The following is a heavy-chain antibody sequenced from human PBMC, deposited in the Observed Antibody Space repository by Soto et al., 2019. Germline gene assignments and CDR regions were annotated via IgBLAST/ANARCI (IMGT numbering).Heavy chain of an antibody. J-gene: IGHJ4*02. CDR2: IYQSGTT. Sequence: SETLSLTCSVSGGSVRSGSYYWTWIRQPPGKGLEWIGYIYQSGTTNYNASLKSRVTISIDTSKNQFFLKLNSVTAADTAVYYCARADPDASVGYWGQGTLVTVSS. CDR1: GGSVRSGSYY. V-gene: IGHV4-61*01. D-gene: IGHD2-15*01. CDR3: ARADPDASVGY.